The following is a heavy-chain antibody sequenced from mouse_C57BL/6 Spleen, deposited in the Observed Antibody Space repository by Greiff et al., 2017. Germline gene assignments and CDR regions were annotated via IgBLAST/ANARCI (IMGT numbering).Heavy chain of an antibody. CDR2: INPYNGGT. CDR3: ARGGIYYGSSYWYFDV. V-gene: IGHV1-19*01. Sequence: VQLQQSGPVLVKPGASVKMSCKASGYTFPDYYMNWVKQSHGKSLEWIGVINPYNGGTSYNQKFKGKATLTVDKSSSTAYMELNSLTSEDSAVYYCARGGIYYGSSYWYFDVWGTGTTVTVSS. D-gene: IGHD1-1*01. J-gene: IGHJ1*03. CDR1: GYTFPDYY.